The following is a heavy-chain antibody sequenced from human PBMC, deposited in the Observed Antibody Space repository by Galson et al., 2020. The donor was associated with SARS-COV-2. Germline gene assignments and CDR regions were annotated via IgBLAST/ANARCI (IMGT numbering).Heavy chain of an antibody. J-gene: IGHJ3*02. V-gene: IGHV3-30*04. D-gene: IGHD2-15*01. CDR1: GFTFSSSA. CDR3: AAELVHAFDI. Sequence: GESLKISCAASGFTFSSSAMHCVRQAPGKGLEWVAVISYDGSNQYYADSVKGRFTISRDNSKNTLYLQMNSLRAEDTAVYYCAAELVHAFDIWGQGTMVTVSS. CDR2: ISYDGSNQ.